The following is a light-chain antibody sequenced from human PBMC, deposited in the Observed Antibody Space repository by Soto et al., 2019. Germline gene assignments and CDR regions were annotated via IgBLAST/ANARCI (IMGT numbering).Light chain of an antibody. CDR2: EVV. V-gene: IGLV2-8*01. Sequence: QSALTQPPSASGSPGQSVTISCTGTKNDIGVYDFVSWYQHHPGKAPRLIIYEVVQLPSGVHDRVSGSKSGNTASLTVSGLQAADEADYFCQSYAGSNTYVFGSGTKLTVL. CDR1: KNDIGVYDF. J-gene: IGLJ1*01. CDR3: QSYAGSNTYV.